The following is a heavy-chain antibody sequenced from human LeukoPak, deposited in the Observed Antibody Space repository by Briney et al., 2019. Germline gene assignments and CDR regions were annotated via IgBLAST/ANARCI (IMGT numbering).Heavy chain of an antibody. V-gene: IGHV3-23*01. Sequence: GGSLRLSCAASGFTFSSYAMSWVRQAPGKGLEWVPAISGSGGSTYYADSVKGRFTISRDNSKNTLYLQMNSLRAEDTAVYYCWGTVRNKFWDIVVVPAAVNFDYWGQGTLVTVSS. D-gene: IGHD2-2*01. J-gene: IGHJ4*02. CDR1: GFTFSSYA. CDR3: WGTVRNKFWDIVVVPAAVNFDY. CDR2: ISGSGGST.